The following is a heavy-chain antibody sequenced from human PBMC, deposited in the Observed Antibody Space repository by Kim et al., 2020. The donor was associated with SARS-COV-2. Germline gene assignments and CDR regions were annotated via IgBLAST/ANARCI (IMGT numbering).Heavy chain of an antibody. J-gene: IGHJ6*02. CDR3: ARVEQQLSYYYYGMDV. V-gene: IGHV4-39*01. D-gene: IGHD6-13*01. Sequence: SIKSRVTISVDTSKNQFSLKLSSVTAADTAVYYCARVEQQLSYYYYGMDVWGQGTTVTVSS.